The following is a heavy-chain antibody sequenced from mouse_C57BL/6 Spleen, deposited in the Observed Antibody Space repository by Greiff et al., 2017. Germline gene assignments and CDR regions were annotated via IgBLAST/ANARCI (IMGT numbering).Heavy chain of an antibody. D-gene: IGHD2-4*01. CDR1: GYTFTSYG. CDR2: IYPRSGNT. CDR3: ARYYYDYDGYFEV. J-gene: IGHJ1*03. Sequence: VQLQQSGAELARPGASVKLSCKASGYTFTSYGISWVKQRTGQGLEWIGEIYPRSGNTYYNEKFKGKATLTADKSSSTAYMELRSLTSEDSAVYFCARYYYDYDGYFEVWGTGTTVTVSS. V-gene: IGHV1-81*01.